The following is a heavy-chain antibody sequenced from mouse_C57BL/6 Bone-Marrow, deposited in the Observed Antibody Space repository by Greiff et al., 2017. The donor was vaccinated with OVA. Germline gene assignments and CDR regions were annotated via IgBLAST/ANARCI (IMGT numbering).Heavy chain of an antibody. V-gene: IGHV1-72*01. J-gene: IGHJ2*01. CDR2: IDPNSGGT. Sequence: QVQLKQSGAELVKPGASVKLSCKASGYTFTSYWMHWVKQRPGRGLEWIGRIDPNSGGTKYNEKFKSKATLTVDKPSSTAYMQLSSLTSEDSAVYYCARSRWLRRGYYFDYWGQGTTLTVSS. CDR1: GYTFTSYW. CDR3: ARSRWLRRGYYFDY. D-gene: IGHD2-2*01.